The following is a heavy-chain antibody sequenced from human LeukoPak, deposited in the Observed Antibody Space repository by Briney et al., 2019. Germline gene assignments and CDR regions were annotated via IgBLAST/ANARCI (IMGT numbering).Heavy chain of an antibody. CDR1: GEPFNGYY. CDR3: ASRYFCSSTSCYTFDY. D-gene: IGHD2-2*02. V-gene: IGHV4-34*01. Sequence: SETLSLTCAVYGEPFNGYYWNWIRQSPGKGLEWIGKINHSGSTNYNPSLKSRVTISVDTSKNQFSLKLNSVTAADTAVYYCASRYFCSSTSCYTFDYWGQGTLVTVSS. CDR2: INHSGST. J-gene: IGHJ4*02.